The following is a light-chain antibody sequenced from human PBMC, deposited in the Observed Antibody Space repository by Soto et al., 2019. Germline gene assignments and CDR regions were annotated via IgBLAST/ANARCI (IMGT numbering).Light chain of an antibody. Sequence: EVVLTQSPGTLSLSPGERATVSCRASQTISRNYLAWYQKKPGQAPRLLIYGASTRATGIPDRFTGSGSGTDFTLTIARVEPEDFAVYYCQQYGGPVPWTFGQGTKVE. CDR1: QTISRNY. J-gene: IGKJ1*01. V-gene: IGKV3-20*01. CDR2: GAS. CDR3: QQYGGPVPWT.